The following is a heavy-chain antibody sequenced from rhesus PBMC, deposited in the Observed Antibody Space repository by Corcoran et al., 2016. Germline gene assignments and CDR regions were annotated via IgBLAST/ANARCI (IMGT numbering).Heavy chain of an antibody. V-gene: IGHV4-93*01. CDR3: ARVRGSTADY. Sequence: QVQLQESGPAVVKPSETLSLPCAVSGGSISSSNWWSWIPPSPGKGREWMGGIYGRGGSTEYNPSLKRLVTISKATSQNQVSLKLSSGPAADTGVYYCARVRGSTADYWGQGVLVTVSS. D-gene: IGHD4-29*01. CDR1: GGSISSSNW. J-gene: IGHJ4*01. CDR2: IYGRGGST.